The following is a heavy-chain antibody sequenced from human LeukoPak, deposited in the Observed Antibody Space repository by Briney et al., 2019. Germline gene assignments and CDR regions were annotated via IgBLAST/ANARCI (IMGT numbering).Heavy chain of an antibody. CDR2: ISGSGGST. D-gene: IGHD3-3*01. V-gene: IGHV3-23*01. CDR3: AKEAKDTGYYHPDN. CDR1: GFTFRNYT. J-gene: IGHJ4*02. Sequence: PGGSLRLSCAASGFTFRNYTMTWVRQAPGKGLEWVSAISGSGGSTYYADSVKGRFTISRDNSKNTLYLQMNRLRDEDTALFYCAKEAKDTGYYHPDNWGQGTLVTVSS.